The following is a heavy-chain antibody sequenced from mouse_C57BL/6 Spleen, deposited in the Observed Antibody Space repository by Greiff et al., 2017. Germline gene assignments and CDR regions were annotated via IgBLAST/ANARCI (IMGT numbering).Heavy chain of an antibody. D-gene: IGHD1-1*01. V-gene: IGHV1-55*01. J-gene: IGHJ3*01. Sequence: VQLQQPGAELVKPGASVKMSCKASGYTFTSYWITWVKQRPGQGLEWIGDIYPGSGSTNYNEKFKSKATLTVDTSSSTAYMQLSSLTSEDSAVYYFARGEYYGSSPAWFAYWGQGTLVTVSA. CDR1: GYTFTSYW. CDR3: ARGEYYGSSPAWFAY. CDR2: IYPGSGST.